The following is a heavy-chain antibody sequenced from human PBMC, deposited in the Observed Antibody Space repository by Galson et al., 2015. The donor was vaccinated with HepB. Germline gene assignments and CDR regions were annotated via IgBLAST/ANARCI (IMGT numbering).Heavy chain of an antibody. V-gene: IGHV5-51*01. CDR1: GYSFTSYW. D-gene: IGHD3-16*02. CDR3: ARLGGVVFDYVWGSYRLGGGMDV. J-gene: IGHJ6*02. CDR2: IYPGDSDT. Sequence: QSGAEVKKPGESLKISCKGSGYSFTSYWIGWVRQMPGKGLEWMGIIYPGDSDTRYSPSFQGQVTISADKSISTAYLQWSSLKASDTAMYYCARLGGVVFDYVWGSYRLGGGMDVWGQGTTVTVSS.